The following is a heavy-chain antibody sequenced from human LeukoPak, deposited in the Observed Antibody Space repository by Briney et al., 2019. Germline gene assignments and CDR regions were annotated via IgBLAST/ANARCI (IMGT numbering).Heavy chain of an antibody. D-gene: IGHD2-8*01. CDR3: AKMVREFYTISYYFDY. V-gene: IGHV3-23*01. CDR2: ISGSGAGT. CDR1: GFTFSSYA. Sequence: HPGGSLRLSCAASGFTFSSYAMNWVRQAPGKGLEWVSGISGSGAGTYYADSVKGRFTISRDNSKSTLYLQMNSLRAEDTAVYYCAKMVREFYTISYYFDYWGQGTLVTVSS. J-gene: IGHJ4*02.